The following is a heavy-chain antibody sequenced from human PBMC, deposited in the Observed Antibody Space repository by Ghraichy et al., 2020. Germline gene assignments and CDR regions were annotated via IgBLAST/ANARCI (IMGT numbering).Heavy chain of an antibody. J-gene: IGHJ4*02. CDR3: TRNGDYCLDN. CDR1: GDSIRGYYW. V-gene: IGHV4-4*02. D-gene: IGHD2-21*01. Sequence: TLSLTCAVSGDSIRGYYWWSWVRQPPGKELEWIGEIHHSGNTNYNPSLKSRVTISVDKSNNQFSLRLSSVTAADTAVYYCTRNGDYCLDNWGQGTLVIVSS. CDR2: IHHSGNT.